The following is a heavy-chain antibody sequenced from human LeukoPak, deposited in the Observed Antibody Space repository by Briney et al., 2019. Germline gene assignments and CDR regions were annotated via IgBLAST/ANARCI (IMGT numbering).Heavy chain of an antibody. V-gene: IGHV6-1*01. CDR2: TYYRSKWYN. Sequence: SQTLSLTCAISGDSFSSNSAAWNWIRQSPSRGLEWLGRTYYRSKWYNDYAVSVKSRITINPDTSKNQFSLQLNSVTPEDTAVYYCAREGALDSSGWFSFDYWGQGTLVTVSS. D-gene: IGHD6-19*01. CDR1: GDSFSSNSAA. J-gene: IGHJ4*02. CDR3: AREGALDSSGWFSFDY.